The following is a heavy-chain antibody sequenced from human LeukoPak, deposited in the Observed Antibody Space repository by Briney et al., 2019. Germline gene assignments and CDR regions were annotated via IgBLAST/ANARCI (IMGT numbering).Heavy chain of an antibody. V-gene: IGHV4-59*08. CDR1: GGSISSYY. CDR3: ARRPVYSSSPGY. D-gene: IGHD6-13*01. Sequence: SETLSLTCTVSGGSISSYYWSWIRQPPGKGLEWIGYIYYSGSTNYNPSLKSRVTISVDTSKNQFSLKLSSVTAADTAVYYCARRPVYSSSPGYWGQGTLVTVSS. J-gene: IGHJ4*02. CDR2: IYYSGST.